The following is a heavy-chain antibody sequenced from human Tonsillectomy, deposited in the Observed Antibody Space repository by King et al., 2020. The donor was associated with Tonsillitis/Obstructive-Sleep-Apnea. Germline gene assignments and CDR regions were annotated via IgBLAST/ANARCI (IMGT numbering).Heavy chain of an antibody. D-gene: IGHD6-19*01. Sequence: QLVQSGAEVKKPGASVKVSCKASGYTFTSYCMHWVRQAPGQGLEWMGIINPSGGSTSYAQKFQGRVTMTRDTSTSTVYMELSSLTSEDTAVYYCARAPYSSMHYYYMDVWGKGTTVTVSS. J-gene: IGHJ6*03. CDR1: GYTFTSYC. V-gene: IGHV1-46*01. CDR2: INPSGGST. CDR3: ARAPYSSMHYYYMDV.